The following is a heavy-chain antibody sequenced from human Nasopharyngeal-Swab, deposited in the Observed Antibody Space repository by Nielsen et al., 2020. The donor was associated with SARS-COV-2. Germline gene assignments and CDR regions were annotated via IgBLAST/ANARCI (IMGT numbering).Heavy chain of an antibody. Sequence: ASVKVSCKASGYTFTSYYMHWVRQAPGQGLEWMGGFDPEDGETIYAQKFQGRVTMTEDTSTDTAYMELSSLRSDDTAVYYCARGGVGPVGGALDYWGQGTLVTVSS. CDR2: FDPEDGET. D-gene: IGHD1-26*01. V-gene: IGHV1-24*01. CDR3: ARGGVGPVGGALDY. CDR1: GYTFTSYY. J-gene: IGHJ4*02.